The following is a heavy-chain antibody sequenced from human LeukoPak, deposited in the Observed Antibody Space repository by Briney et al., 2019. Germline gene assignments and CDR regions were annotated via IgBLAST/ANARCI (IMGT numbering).Heavy chain of an antibody. V-gene: IGHV3-11*03. J-gene: IGHJ3*02. CDR2: ISGGSGYT. CDR1: GFTFSDYY. CDR3: ARRRNGGNDDGFDI. D-gene: IGHD1-1*01. Sequence: PGGSLRLSCAASGFTFSDYYMSWIRQAPGKGLEGVSYISGGSGYTNYADSVKGRFTISRDNDKNSLYLQMNSLRADDTAVYYCARRRNGGNDDGFDIWGQGTMVTVSS.